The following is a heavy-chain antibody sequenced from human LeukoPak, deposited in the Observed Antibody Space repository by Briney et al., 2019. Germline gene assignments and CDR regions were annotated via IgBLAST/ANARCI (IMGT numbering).Heavy chain of an antibody. V-gene: IGHV4-59*08. CDR3: ARRDSSGWYIDY. J-gene: IGHJ4*02. Sequence: PSEILSLTCAVSGGSISSYYWSWFRQPPGKGLEWIGYIYYSGSTNYNPSLKSRVTISVDTSNNHFSLKLSSVTAADTAVYYGARRDSSGWYIDYWGQGTLVTVSS. CDR2: IYYSGST. CDR1: GGSISSYY. D-gene: IGHD6-19*01.